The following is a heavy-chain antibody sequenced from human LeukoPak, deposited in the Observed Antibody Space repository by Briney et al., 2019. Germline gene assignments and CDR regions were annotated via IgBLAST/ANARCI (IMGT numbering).Heavy chain of an antibody. CDR1: GGSISSYY. V-gene: IGHV4-4*07. CDR3: ARDYYDSSGYTNYMDV. J-gene: IGHJ6*03. CDR2: IYTSGST. D-gene: IGHD3-22*01. Sequence: SETLSLTCTVAGGSISSYYWSWIRQPAGKGLEWIGRIYTSGSTNYNPSLKSRVTMSVDTSKNQFSLKLSSVTAADTAVYYCARDYYDSSGYTNYMDVWGKGTTVTVSS.